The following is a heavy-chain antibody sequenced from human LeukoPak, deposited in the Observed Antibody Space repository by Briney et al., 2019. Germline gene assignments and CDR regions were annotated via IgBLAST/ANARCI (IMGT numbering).Heavy chain of an antibody. J-gene: IGHJ3*02. CDR1: GFTFSSYA. Sequence: GGSLRLSCAASGFTFSSYAMSWVRQAPGKGLEWVSAISGSGGSTYYADSVRGRFTISRDNSKNTLYLQMNSLRAEDTAVYYCHSNVDYDFWSGYYNDAFDIWGQGTMVTVSS. D-gene: IGHD3-3*01. CDR2: ISGSGGST. CDR3: HSNVDYDFWSGYYNDAFDI. V-gene: IGHV3-23*01.